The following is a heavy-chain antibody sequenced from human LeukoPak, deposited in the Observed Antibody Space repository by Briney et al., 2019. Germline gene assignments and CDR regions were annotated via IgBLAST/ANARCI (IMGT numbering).Heavy chain of an antibody. J-gene: IGHJ5*02. D-gene: IGHD1-26*01. CDR3: ARDNSVGDNAWWFDP. CDR2: INPTGGST. V-gene: IGHV1-46*01. Sequence: GASVKVSCKASGYTFTGYYMHWVRQAPGQGLEWMGLINPTGGSTGCAQKFQGRVIMTRDMSTSTDYMELSSLRSEDTAIYYCARDNSVGDNAWWFDPWGQGTLVTVSS. CDR1: GYTFTGYY.